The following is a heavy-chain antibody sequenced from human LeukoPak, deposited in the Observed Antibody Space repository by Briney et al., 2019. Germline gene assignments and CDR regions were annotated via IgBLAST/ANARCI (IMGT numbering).Heavy chain of an antibody. V-gene: IGHV4-61*02. J-gene: IGHJ5*02. CDR3: ARVADYGDYVGGDWIDP. CDR2: IYTSGST. D-gene: IGHD4-17*01. CDR1: GNSISSGDNY. Sequence: SQTLSLTCTVSGNSISSGDNYWSWIRQPAGKGLEWIGRIYTSGSTNYNPSLKSRVTMSVDTSENQFSLKLSSVTAADTAVYYCARVADYGDYVGGDWIDPWGQGTLVTVSS.